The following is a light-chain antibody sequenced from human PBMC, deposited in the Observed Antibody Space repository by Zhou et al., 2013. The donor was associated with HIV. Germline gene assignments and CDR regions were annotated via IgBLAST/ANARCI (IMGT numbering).Light chain of an antibody. V-gene: IGKV1-5*03. CDR1: QNISSW. CDR2: QAS. CDR3: QQSYSLPVT. Sequence: DIQMTQSPSTLSASLGDRVTVTCRASQNISSWLAWYQQKPRKPPKLLIYQASSLQNAVPSRFSGSGSGTEFTLTISSLQPEDFATYFCQQSYSLPVTFGQGTKIDIK. J-gene: IGKJ2*01.